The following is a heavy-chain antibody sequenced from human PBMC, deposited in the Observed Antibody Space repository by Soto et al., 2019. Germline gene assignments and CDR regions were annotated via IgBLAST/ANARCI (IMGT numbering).Heavy chain of an antibody. J-gene: IGHJ6*02. CDR2: ISYDGSNK. V-gene: IGHV3-30-3*01. Sequence: QVQLVESGGGVVQPGRSLRLSCAASGFTFSSYAMHWVRQAPGKGLEWVAVISYDGSNKYYADSVKGRFTISRDNSKNTLYLQMYSLRAEDTAVYYCARGRDGYNDNYYYYGMDVWGQGTTVTVSS. CDR1: GFTFSSYA. D-gene: IGHD3-22*01. CDR3: ARGRDGYNDNYYYYGMDV.